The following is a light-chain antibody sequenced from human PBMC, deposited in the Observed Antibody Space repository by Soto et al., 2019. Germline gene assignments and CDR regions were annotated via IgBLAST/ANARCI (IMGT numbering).Light chain of an antibody. CDR3: QERSGWLT. Sequence: EIVLTQSPDTLSLSPGERATLSCRASQSVSSYLAWYQQKPGQAPRLLIFHTYNRATGIPPRFSGSGSGTDFTLTISSLEPEDFAVYYCQERSGWLTFGEGTKIDVK. CDR2: HTY. V-gene: IGKV3-11*01. J-gene: IGKJ4*01. CDR1: QSVSSY.